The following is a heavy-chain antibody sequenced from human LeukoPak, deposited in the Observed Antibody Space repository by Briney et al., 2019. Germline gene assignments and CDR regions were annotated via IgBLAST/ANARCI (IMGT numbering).Heavy chain of an antibody. CDR2: IRPSGGDT. J-gene: IGHJ4*02. D-gene: IGHD6-13*01. CDR1: GFTFSNYD. Sequence: PGGSLRLSCAASGFTFSNYDMTWVRRAPGKGLEWVSSIRPSGGDTFYADSVKGRFTISRDNAKNSLYLQMNSLRAEDTAVYYCATTIIAAASDYWGQGTLVTVSS. V-gene: IGHV3-23*01. CDR3: ATTIIAAASDY.